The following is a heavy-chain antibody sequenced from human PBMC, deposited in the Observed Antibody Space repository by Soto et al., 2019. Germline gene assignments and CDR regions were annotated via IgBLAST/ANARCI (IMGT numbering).Heavy chain of an antibody. CDR3: ARASTYTTGWSYSFDY. CDR2: IYPSGTT. V-gene: IGHV4-4*02. J-gene: IGHJ4*01. CDR1: GVSISDDKW. Sequence: SETLSLTCAASGVSISDDKWWSWVRQPPGKGLEWIGEIYPSGTTNYNPSLKSRVAISIDNSKNHFSLKLSSVTAADTAFYFCARASTYTTGWSYSFDYWGHGTLVTVSS. D-gene: IGHD1-1*01.